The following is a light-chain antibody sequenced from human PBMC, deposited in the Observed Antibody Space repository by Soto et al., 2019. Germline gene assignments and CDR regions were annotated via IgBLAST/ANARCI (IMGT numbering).Light chain of an antibody. CDR3: CSYASSTTVV. J-gene: IGLJ3*02. V-gene: IGLV2-23*01. CDR1: SSDVGTYNL. Sequence: QSVLTQPASVSGSPGPSITISCTGTSSDVGTYNLVSWYPQHPGKAPKLMIYEGSKRPSGVSDRFSGSKSGNTASLTISGLQAEDEADYYCCSYASSTTVVFGGGTKVTVL. CDR2: EGS.